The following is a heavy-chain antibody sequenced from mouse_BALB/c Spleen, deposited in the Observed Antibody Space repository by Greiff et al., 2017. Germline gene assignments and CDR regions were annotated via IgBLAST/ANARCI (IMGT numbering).Heavy chain of an antibody. J-gene: IGHJ4*01. CDR2: IDPENGDT. D-gene: IGHD2-3*01. CDR1: GFNIKDYY. Sequence: VQLQQSGAELVRSGASVKLSCTASGFNIKDYYMHWVKQRPEQGLEWIGWIDPENGDTEYAPKFQGKATMTADTSSNTAYLQLSSLTSEDPAVSSCYRSDGYSGSSAYAMDYWGQGTSVTVSS. V-gene: IGHV14-4*02. CDR3: YRSDGYSGSSAYAMDY.